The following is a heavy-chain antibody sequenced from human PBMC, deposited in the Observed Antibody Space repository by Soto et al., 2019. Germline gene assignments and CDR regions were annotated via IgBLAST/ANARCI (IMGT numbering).Heavy chain of an antibody. D-gene: IGHD4-17*01. CDR2: IFYSGST. Sequence: SETLSLTCAVSGGSLSSSNWRSWVRQPPGKALEWLGEIFYSGSTKYNPSLNSRVTISADQSKNHLSLRLSSVTAAHTAVSYCVPHGGDPCYHDFCGQGLLVAVSS. CDR3: VPHGGDPCYHDF. V-gene: IGHV4-4*02. J-gene: IGHJ5*01. CDR1: GGSLSSSNW.